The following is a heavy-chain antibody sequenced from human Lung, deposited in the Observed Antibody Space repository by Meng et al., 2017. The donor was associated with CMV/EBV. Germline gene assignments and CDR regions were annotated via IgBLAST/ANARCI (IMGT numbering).Heavy chain of an antibody. CDR2: ISYDGSNK. J-gene: IGHJ3*02. Sequence: SCAASGFTFSSYAMHWVRQAPGKGLEGVAVISYDGSNKYYADSVKGRFTISRENSKNTLYLQMNSLSAEDTAVYYCARGGYSGSSGAFDIWGQGXMVTVSS. V-gene: IGHV3-30-3*01. CDR3: ARGGYSGSSGAFDI. D-gene: IGHD6-6*01. CDR1: GFTFSSYA.